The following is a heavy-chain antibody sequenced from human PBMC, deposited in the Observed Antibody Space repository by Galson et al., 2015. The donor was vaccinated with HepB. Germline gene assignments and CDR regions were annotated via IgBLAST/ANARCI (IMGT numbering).Heavy chain of an antibody. D-gene: IGHD3-22*01. V-gene: IGHV3-11*01. Sequence: SLRLSCAASGFTFSDYYMSWIRQAPGKGLEWVSYISSSGSTIYYADSVKGRFTISRDNAKNSLYLQMNSLRAEDTAVYYCARPERYYDSIDAFDIWGQGTMVTFSS. CDR1: GFTFSDYY. CDR3: ARPERYYDSIDAFDI. J-gene: IGHJ3*02. CDR2: ISSSGSTI.